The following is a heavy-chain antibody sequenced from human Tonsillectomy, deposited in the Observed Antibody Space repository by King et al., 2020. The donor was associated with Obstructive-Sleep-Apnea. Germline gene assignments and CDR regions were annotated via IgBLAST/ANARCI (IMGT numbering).Heavy chain of an antibody. D-gene: IGHD3-9*01. CDR1: GGSISTYY. V-gene: IGHV4-59*01. CDR3: ARDSRYFDWLLSENDAFDI. Sequence: QLQESGPGLVKPSETLSLTCTVSGGSISTYYWSWIRQPPGKGLEWIGYIYYSGSTNYNPSLKSRVTISVDTSKNHFSLKLSSVTAADTAVYYCARDSRYFDWLLSENDAFDIWGQGTMVTVSS. J-gene: IGHJ3*02. CDR2: IYYSGST.